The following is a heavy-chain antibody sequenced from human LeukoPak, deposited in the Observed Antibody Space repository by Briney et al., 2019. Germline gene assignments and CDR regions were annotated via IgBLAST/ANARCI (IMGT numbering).Heavy chain of an antibody. Sequence: PGGSLRLSCAASGFTFSSYAMSWVRQAPGKGLEWVSAISGSGGSTYYADSVKGRFTISRDNSKNTLYLQMNSLRAEDTAVYYCARSLHVRGVPDYMDVWGRGTTVTISS. CDR2: ISGSGGST. V-gene: IGHV3-23*01. D-gene: IGHD3-10*01. J-gene: IGHJ6*03. CDR1: GFTFSSYA. CDR3: ARSLHVRGVPDYMDV.